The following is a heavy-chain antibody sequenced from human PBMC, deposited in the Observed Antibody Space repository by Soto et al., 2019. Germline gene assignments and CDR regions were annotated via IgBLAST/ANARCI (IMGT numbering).Heavy chain of an antibody. CDR1: GGSISSGGYS. CDR3: ARRYGPGFDY. Sequence: LSLTCAVSGGSISSGGYSWSWIRQPPGKGLEWIGYIYHSGSTYYNPSLKSRVTISVDRSKNQFSLKLSSVTAADTAVYYCARRYGPGFDYWGQGTLVTVSS. V-gene: IGHV4-30-2*01. J-gene: IGHJ4*02. CDR2: IYHSGST. D-gene: IGHD4-17*01.